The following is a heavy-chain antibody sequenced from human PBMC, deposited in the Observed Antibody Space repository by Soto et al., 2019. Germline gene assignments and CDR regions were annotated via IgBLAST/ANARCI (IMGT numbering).Heavy chain of an antibody. J-gene: IGHJ3*02. V-gene: IGHV4-34*01. D-gene: IGHD2-8*02. Sequence: QVQLQQWGAGLLKPSETLSLTCAVYGGSFSGYYWSWIRQPPGKGLEWIGEINHSGSTNYNPSLKGRVNISVDTSKNQFSLKLSSVTAADTAVYYCARGPLVYWISHRRGAFDIWGQGTMVTVSS. CDR3: ARGPLVYWISHRRGAFDI. CDR2: INHSGST. CDR1: GGSFSGYY.